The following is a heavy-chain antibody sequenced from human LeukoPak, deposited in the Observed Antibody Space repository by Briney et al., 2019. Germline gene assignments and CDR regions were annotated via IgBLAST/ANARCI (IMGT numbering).Heavy chain of an antibody. J-gene: IGHJ4*02. D-gene: IGHD1-26*01. CDR1: GFPFSGYW. CDR2: INSDGTTT. CDR3: AKTVGARGKYYFDY. V-gene: IGHV3-74*01. Sequence: GGSLRLSCEASGFPFSGYWMHWVRQTPRKGLVAVARINSDGTTTTYADSVKGRFTISRDNSKNTLYLQMNSLRAEDTAVYYCAKTVGARGKYYFDYWGQGTLVTVSS.